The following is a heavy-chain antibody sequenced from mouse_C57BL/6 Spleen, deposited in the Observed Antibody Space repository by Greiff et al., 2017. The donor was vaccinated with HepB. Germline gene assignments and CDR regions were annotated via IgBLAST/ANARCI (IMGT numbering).Heavy chain of an antibody. CDR2: IHPNSGST. Sequence: QVQLQQPGAELVKPGASVKLSCKASGYTFTSYWMHWVKQRPGQGLEWIGMIHPNSGSTNYNEKFKSKATLTVDKSSSTAYMQLSSLTSEDSAVYYCARLYDYDDYFDYWGQGTTLTVSS. CDR3: ARLYDYDDYFDY. V-gene: IGHV1-64*01. J-gene: IGHJ2*01. CDR1: GYTFTSYW. D-gene: IGHD2-4*01.